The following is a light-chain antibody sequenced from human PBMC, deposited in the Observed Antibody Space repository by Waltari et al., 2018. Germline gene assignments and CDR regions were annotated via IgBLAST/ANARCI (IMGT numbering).Light chain of an antibody. J-gene: IGKJ1*01. CDR2: EAS. CDR1: QSVISH. Sequence: IVLTQSPATLSLSPGDTATLSCRASQSVISHLAWYQQKPGQAPRLLIYEASKRATGIPARFSGSGSGTDFTLTITSLEPEDFAVFFCQQRSNWPSFGPGTKVEIK. CDR3: QQRSNWPS. V-gene: IGKV3-11*01.